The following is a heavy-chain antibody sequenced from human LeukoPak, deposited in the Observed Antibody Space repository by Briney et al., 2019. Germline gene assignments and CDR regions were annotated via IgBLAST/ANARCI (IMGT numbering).Heavy chain of an antibody. CDR1: GGTFSSYA. CDR3: AREVESGSYSFGY. J-gene: IGHJ4*02. CDR2: TIPILGIA. V-gene: IGHV1-69*04. Sequence: GASVKVSCKASGGTFSSYAISWVRQAPGQGLEWMGRTIPILGIANYAQKFQGRVTITADKSTSTAYMELSSLRSEDTAVYYCAREVESGSYSFGYWGQGTLVTVSS. D-gene: IGHD1-26*01.